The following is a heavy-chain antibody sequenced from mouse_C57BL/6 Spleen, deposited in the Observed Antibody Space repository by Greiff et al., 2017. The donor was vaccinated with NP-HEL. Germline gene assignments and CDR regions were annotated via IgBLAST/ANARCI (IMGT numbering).Heavy chain of an antibody. CDR1: GYTFTSYW. V-gene: IGHV1-69*01. D-gene: IGHD3-1*01. CDR2: IDPSDSYT. J-gene: IGHJ1*03. Sequence: LLNPVASVKLSCKASGYTFTSYWMHWVKQRPGQGLEWIGEIDPSDSYTNYNQKFKGKSTLTVDKSSSTAYMQLSSLTSEDSAVYYCARLGATRYFDVWGTGTTVTVSS. CDR3: ARLGATRYFDV.